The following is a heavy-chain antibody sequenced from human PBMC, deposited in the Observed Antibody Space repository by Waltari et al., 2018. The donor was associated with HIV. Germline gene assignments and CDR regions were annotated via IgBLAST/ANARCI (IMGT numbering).Heavy chain of an antibody. Sequence: EVQLVEPGGGLIQPGGSLRLPCAASGFSFSDHSMNWVRQAPGKGLEWLSYISSGSSNIYYADSVKGRFTISRDNAKTSLYLQMNSLRAEDTAVYYCARVGDRTYAMDVWGQGTTVTVSS. D-gene: IGHD2-21*02. V-gene: IGHV3-48*04. J-gene: IGHJ6*02. CDR2: ISSGSSNI. CDR1: GFSFSDHS. CDR3: ARVGDRTYAMDV.